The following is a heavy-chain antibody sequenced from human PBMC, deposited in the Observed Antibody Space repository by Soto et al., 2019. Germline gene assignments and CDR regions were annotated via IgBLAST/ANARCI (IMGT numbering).Heavy chain of an antibody. D-gene: IGHD5-12*01. CDR2: ISAYNGNT. Sequence: ASVKVSCKASGYTFTSYGISWVRQAPGQGLEWMGRISAYNGNTNYAQKLQGRVTMTTDTSTSTAYMELRSLRSDDTAVYYCARSDIVAPRSAEYFQHWGQGTLVTVSS. CDR1: GYTFTSYG. V-gene: IGHV1-18*01. CDR3: ARSDIVAPRSAEYFQH. J-gene: IGHJ1*01.